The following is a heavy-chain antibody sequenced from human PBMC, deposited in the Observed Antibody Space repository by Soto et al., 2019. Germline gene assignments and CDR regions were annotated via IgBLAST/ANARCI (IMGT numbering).Heavy chain of an antibody. CDR1: GYSLTSYA. D-gene: IGHD1-20*01. CDR2: INAGNGNT. V-gene: IGHV1-3*01. J-gene: IGHJ4*02. CDR3: ARGITLPTPLDY. Sequence: ASVKVSCKASGYSLTSYARHWVRQAPGQRLEWMGWINAGNGNTKYSQKFQGRVTITRDTSASTAYMELSSLRSEDTAVYYCARGITLPTPLDYWGQGTLVTVSS.